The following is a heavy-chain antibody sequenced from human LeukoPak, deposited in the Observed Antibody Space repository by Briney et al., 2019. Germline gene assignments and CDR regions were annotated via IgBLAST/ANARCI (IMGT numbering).Heavy chain of an antibody. CDR3: AKDFGIFGVVIWD. Sequence: GGSLRLSCAASGFTFSSYGMHWVRQAPGKGLGWVAVISYDGSNKYYADSVKGRFTISRDNSKNTLYLQMNSLRAEDTAVYYCAKDFGIFGVVIWDWGQGTLVTVSS. CDR2: ISYDGSNK. CDR1: GFTFSSYG. D-gene: IGHD3-3*01. J-gene: IGHJ4*02. V-gene: IGHV3-30*18.